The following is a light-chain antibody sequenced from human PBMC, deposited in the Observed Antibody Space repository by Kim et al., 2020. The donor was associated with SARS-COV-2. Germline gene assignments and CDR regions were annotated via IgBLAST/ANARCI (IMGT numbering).Light chain of an antibody. V-gene: IGLV2-8*01. CDR1: SSAVCCFTY. CDR3: SSYAGSYNLL. CDR2: EVN. J-gene: IGLJ2*01. Sequence: QSRTLSCNRTSSAVCCFTYVSWYHHHPSTAPNLMIYEVNRRPSGVPNRFSGSKSGNAASLTVSGLQAKDEADYYCSSYAGSYNLLFGGGTQLTVL.